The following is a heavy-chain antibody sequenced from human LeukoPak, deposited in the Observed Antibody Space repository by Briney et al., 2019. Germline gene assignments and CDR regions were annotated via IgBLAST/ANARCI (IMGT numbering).Heavy chain of an antibody. V-gene: IGHV4-59*01. CDR3: ARVRYSYGYFYFDY. CDR2: IYYSGSS. J-gene: IGHJ4*02. Sequence: SETLSLTCAVSGGSISSYYWSWIRQTPGKGLEWIGYIYYSGSSNYNPSLKSRVAISVDTSKNQFSLKLSSVTAADTAVYYCARVRYSYGYFYFDYWGQGTLVTVSS. D-gene: IGHD5-18*01. CDR1: GGSISSYY.